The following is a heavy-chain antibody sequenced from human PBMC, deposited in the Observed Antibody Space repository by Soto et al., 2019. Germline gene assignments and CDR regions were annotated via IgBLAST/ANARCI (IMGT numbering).Heavy chain of an antibody. J-gene: IGHJ5*02. V-gene: IGHV1-8*01. Sequence: ASVKVSCKASGYTFTSYDINWVRQATGQGLEWMGWMNPNSGNTGYAQKFQGRVTMTRNTSISTAYMELSSLRSEDTAVYYCARVYCSSTSCYPRFGDSNWFDPWGQGTLVTVSS. D-gene: IGHD2-2*01. CDR2: MNPNSGNT. CDR1: GYTFTSYD. CDR3: ARVYCSSTSCYPRFGDSNWFDP.